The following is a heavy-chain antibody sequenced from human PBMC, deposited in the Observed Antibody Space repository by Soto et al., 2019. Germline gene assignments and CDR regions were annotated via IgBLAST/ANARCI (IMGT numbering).Heavy chain of an antibody. CDR3: ARDEVPAANWLDP. CDR2: ISGYNGNT. Sequence: GASVKVSCKASGYIFINYGITWVRQAPGQGLEWMGWISGYNGNTNHAQKFQGRVTMTTDTSTSTAYMELRSLGFDDTAVYYCARDEVPAANWLDPWGLGTLVTVSS. CDR1: GYIFINYG. D-gene: IGHD2-2*01. V-gene: IGHV1-18*01. J-gene: IGHJ5*02.